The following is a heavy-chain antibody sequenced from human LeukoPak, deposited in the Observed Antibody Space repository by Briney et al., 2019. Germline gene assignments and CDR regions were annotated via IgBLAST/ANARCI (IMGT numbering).Heavy chain of an antibody. CDR2: INHSVGT. Sequence: PSETLSLTCSVYSGSFSGYYWSWIRQPPGKGLEWIGEINHSVGTNYNPSLKSRVTISVDMSKNQFSLKLSSVTAADTAVYYCARTTEGGYTYDYFYYYYMDVWGKGTTVTISS. V-gene: IGHV4-34*01. J-gene: IGHJ6*03. CDR1: SGSFSGYY. CDR3: ARTTEGGYTYDYFYYYYMDV. D-gene: IGHD5-18*01.